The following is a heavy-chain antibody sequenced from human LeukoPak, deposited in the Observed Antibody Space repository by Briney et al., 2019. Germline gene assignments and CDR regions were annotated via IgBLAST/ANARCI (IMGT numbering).Heavy chain of an antibody. V-gene: IGHV3-30*12. Sequence: PGGSLRLSCATSGFNFRTFGTHWLRLAPGKGLEWVAFIQVDGSKGSYADSVRGRFTISRDNAKNSLYLQMNSLRAEDTAVYYCARMEYCSSTSCFDYFDYWGQGTLVTVSS. J-gene: IGHJ4*02. CDR1: GFNFRTFG. CDR3: ARMEYCSSTSCFDYFDY. D-gene: IGHD2-2*01. CDR2: IQVDGSKG.